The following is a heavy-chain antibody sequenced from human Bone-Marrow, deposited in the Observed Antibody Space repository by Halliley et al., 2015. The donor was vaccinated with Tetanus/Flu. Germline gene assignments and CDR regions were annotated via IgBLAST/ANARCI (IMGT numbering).Heavy chain of an antibody. CDR1: GFTFDDYA. J-gene: IGHJ4*02. Sequence: SLRLSCAASGFTFDDYAMHWVRQAPGKGLEWVAGISWNSGSIEYAASVKGRFTVSRDNAKNSLFLQMKSLRPEDTAFYYCARAGDGLWYPLGDWGQGALVTVSS. V-gene: IGHV3-9*01. CDR2: ISWNSGSI. CDR3: ARAGDGLWYPLGD. D-gene: IGHD6-13*01.